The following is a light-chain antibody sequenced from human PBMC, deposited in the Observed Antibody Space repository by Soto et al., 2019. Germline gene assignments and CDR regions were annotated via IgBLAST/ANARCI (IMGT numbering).Light chain of an antibody. Sequence: QSVLTQPPSASGTPGQRVIISCSGSRSNIGSDPVQWYQQFPGTAPKLLIYRDNQRASGVPDRFSGSKSGTSASLAISGLQSEDEAEYFCATWEDSLYGPVFGGGTKLTVL. V-gene: IGLV1-44*01. CDR2: RDN. CDR3: ATWEDSLYGPV. J-gene: IGLJ3*02. CDR1: RSNIGSDP.